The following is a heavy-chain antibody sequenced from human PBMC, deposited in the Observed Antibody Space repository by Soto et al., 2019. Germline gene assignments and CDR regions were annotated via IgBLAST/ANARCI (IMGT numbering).Heavy chain of an antibody. Sequence: GGSLRLSCAASGFTFSSYAMSWVRQAPGKGLEWVSAISGSGGSTYYADSVKGRFTISRDNAKNTLYLQMNSLRAEDTAVYYCASDPDRVYSGYGHMDVWGKGTTVTVS. V-gene: IGHV3-23*01. CDR1: GFTFSSYA. CDR2: ISGSGGST. J-gene: IGHJ6*03. D-gene: IGHD5-12*01. CDR3: ASDPDRVYSGYGHMDV.